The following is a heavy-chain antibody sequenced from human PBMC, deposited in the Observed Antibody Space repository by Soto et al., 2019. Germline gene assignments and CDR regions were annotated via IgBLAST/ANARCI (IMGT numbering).Heavy chain of an antibody. D-gene: IGHD2-15*01. CDR1: GLTFNRYW. V-gene: IGHV3-74*01. CDR2: INTDGSNT. Sequence: GGSLRLSCAASGLTFNRYWMHWVRHAPGKGLVWVSHINTDGSNTKYADSVKGRFTISRDNAKSTLFLQMNSLRDEDTAVYYCAREFCSGGNCYTYYFDPWGQGIPVTVSS. J-gene: IGHJ5*02. CDR3: AREFCSGGNCYTYYFDP.